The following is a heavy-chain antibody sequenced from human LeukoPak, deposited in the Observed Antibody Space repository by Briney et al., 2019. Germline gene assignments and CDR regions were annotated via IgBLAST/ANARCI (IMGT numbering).Heavy chain of an antibody. CDR3: ARHDVTIFGVVSATHFDY. CDR2: IYYSGST. J-gene: IGHJ4*02. V-gene: IGHV4-39*01. Sequence: NTSETLSLTCTVSGGSISSSSYYWGWIRQPPGKGLEWIGSIYYSGSTYYNPSLKSRVTISVDTSKNQFSLKLNSVTAADTAVYYCARHDVTIFGVVSATHFDYWGQGTLVTVSS. D-gene: IGHD3-3*01. CDR1: GGSISSSSYY.